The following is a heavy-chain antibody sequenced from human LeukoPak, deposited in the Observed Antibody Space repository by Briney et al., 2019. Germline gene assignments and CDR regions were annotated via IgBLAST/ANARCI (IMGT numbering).Heavy chain of an antibody. J-gene: IGHJ4*02. CDR1: GFTFSSYS. V-gene: IGHV3-48*01. D-gene: IGHD3-22*01. CDR3: ARVLHKRNYDSSDYYGY. Sequence: PGGSLRLSCAASGFTFSSYSMNWVRQAPGKGLEWISYISSGSSTICYADSVKGRFTISRDNAKNSLYLQMNSLRAEDTAVYYCARVLHKRNYDSSDYYGYWGQGTLVTVSS. CDR2: ISSGSSTI.